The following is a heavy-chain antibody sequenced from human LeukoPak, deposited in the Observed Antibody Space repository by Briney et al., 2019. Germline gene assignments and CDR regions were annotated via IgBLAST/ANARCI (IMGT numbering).Heavy chain of an antibody. CDR1: GITVSTNY. D-gene: IGHD2-2*03. J-gene: IGHJ4*02. Sequence: GGSLRLSCAASGITVSTNYMSWVRQAPGKGLEWVSIIYSGGATFYADSVKGRFTISRDSYKNTLYLQMNSLRAEDTAIYFCAKPGGDDWIGYFDYWGQGTLVTVSS. V-gene: IGHV3-53*01. CDR3: AKPGGDDWIGYFDY. CDR2: IYSGGAT.